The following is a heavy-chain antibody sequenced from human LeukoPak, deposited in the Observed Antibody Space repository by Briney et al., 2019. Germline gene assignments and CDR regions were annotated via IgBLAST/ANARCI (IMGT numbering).Heavy chain of an antibody. J-gene: IGHJ4*02. CDR2: ISASGGST. V-gene: IGHV3-23*01. D-gene: IGHD1-26*01. CDR3: AKDVGKWESLHFFDY. CDR1: GFTFGSYA. Sequence: GGSLRLSCAASGFTFGSYAMSWVRQAPGKGLEWVSAISASGGSTYYADSVKGRFTISRDDSRNTLYLQMNSLRGDDTAVYYCAKDVGKWESLHFFDYWGQGTLVTVSS.